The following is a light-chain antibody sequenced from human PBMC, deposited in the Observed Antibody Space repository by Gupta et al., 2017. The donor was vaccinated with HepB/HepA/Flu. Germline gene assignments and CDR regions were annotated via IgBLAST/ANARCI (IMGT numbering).Light chain of an antibody. CDR2: YDS. Sequence: SYVRTQPPSVSVAPGKTARITGGGNNLGSKIVHWYQQKPGQAPVLVIYYDSARPSGIPERFPGSNSENTATLTSRRVEAGDEAGYYCQVWDSSSDHRVFGPGTKVTVL. V-gene: IGLV3-21*04. CDR3: QVWDSSSDHRV. J-gene: IGLJ1*01. CDR1: NLGSKI.